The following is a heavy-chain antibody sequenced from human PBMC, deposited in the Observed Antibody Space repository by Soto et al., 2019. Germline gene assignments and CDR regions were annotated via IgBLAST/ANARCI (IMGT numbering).Heavy chain of an antibody. V-gene: IGHV3-48*02. CDR2: ISSSSSTI. Sequence: EVQLVESGGGLVQPGGSLRLSCAASGFTFSSYSMNWVRQAPGKGLEWVSYISSSSSTIYYADSVKGRFTSSGDNAKNSVYLQMNSLRDEDTAVYYCARDRRYYDILTGYNYYYGMDVWGQGTTVTVSS. J-gene: IGHJ6*02. D-gene: IGHD3-9*01. CDR1: GFTFSSYS. CDR3: ARDRRYYDILTGYNYYYGMDV.